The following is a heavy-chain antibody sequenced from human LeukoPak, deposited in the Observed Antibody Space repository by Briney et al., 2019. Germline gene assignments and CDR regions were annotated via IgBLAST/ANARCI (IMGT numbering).Heavy chain of an antibody. Sequence: ASGKVSCKASGYTFTDNFIHWVRQAPGQGLEWMGWINPNSGATKYTQKFQGRVTLTRDTSTSTAYMEVTRLTSDDTAIYYCARDKNPTVFDYWGQGTLVTVSS. CDR1: GYTFTDNF. J-gene: IGHJ4*01. CDR2: INPNSGAT. CDR3: ARDKNPTVFDY. V-gene: IGHV1-2*02.